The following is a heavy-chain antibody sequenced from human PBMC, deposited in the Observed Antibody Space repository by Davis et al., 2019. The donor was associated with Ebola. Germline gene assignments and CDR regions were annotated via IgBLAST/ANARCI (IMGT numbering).Heavy chain of an antibody. CDR1: GYSISSGYY. D-gene: IGHD4-11*01. CDR2: IYHSGST. CDR3: ARKNDYSNYAFDY. Sequence: SETLSLTCAVSGYSISSGYYWGWIRQPPGKGLEWIGSIYHSGSTYYNPSLKSRVTISVDTSKNQFSLKLSSVTAADTAVYYCARKNDYSNYAFDYWGQGTLVTVSS. J-gene: IGHJ4*02. V-gene: IGHV4-38-2*01.